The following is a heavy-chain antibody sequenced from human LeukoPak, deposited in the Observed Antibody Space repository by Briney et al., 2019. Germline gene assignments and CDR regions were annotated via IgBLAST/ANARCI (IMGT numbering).Heavy chain of an antibody. CDR1: GFTFSSYG. Sequence: GRSLRLSCAASGFTFSSYGMHWVRQAPGKGLEWVAVIYYDGNNEYYADSVKGRFTISRDNSKNTLYLQMNNLRAEDTAVYYCTKEGLPGYGRDVWGKGTTVTVSS. J-gene: IGHJ6*04. CDR2: IYYDGNNE. V-gene: IGHV3-33*06. CDR3: TKEGLPGYGRDV.